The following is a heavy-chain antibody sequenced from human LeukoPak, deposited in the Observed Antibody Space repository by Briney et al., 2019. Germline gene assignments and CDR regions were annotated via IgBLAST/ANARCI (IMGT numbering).Heavy chain of an antibody. CDR1: GFAFSSYW. D-gene: IGHD2/OR15-2a*01. V-gene: IGHV3-7*01. Sequence: GGSLRLFCAASGFAFSSYWMTWVRQAPGKGLEWVANIKPDGSGKNYVDSVKGRFTISRDNAKNSLYLQMRGLRVEDTAVYYCSSQPAVLDLDCWGQGALVTVSS. J-gene: IGHJ4*02. CDR3: SSQPAVLDLDC. CDR2: IKPDGSGK.